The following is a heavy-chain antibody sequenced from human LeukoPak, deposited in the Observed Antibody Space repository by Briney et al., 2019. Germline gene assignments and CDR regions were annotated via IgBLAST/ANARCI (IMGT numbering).Heavy chain of an antibody. V-gene: IGHV3-7*04. J-gene: IGHJ4*02. CDR1: GFTFSRYW. CDR3: ARGFPSDY. Sequence: GGSLRLSCAASGFTFSRYWMSWVRQAPGKGLEWVANIKQDGGDKYYVDSVKGRFTISRDNSKRSLYLQMSSLRAEDTALYYCARGFPSDYWGQGTLVTVSS. CDR2: IKQDGGDK.